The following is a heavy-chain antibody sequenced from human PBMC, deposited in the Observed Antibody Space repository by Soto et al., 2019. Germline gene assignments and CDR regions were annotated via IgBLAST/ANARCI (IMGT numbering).Heavy chain of an antibody. D-gene: IGHD5-12*01. J-gene: IGHJ6*02. Sequence: ASVKVSCKASGYTFTSYYMHWVRQAPGRGLEWMGIIKPSSGNTSDAQNFQGRVTMTRDTSTSTVYMELSGLRSEDTAVYYCARDLHIVATPNGMDLWGQAPTVTVSS. CDR1: GYTFTSYY. CDR2: IKPSSGNT. V-gene: IGHV1-46*03. CDR3: ARDLHIVATPNGMDL.